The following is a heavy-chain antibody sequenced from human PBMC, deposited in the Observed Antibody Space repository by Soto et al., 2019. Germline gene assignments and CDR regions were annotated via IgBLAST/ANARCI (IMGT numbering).Heavy chain of an antibody. Sequence: SENLSLTCTVSGGSISRYYWSWIRQPPGKGLEWIGYIYYSGSTNYNPSLKSRVTISVDTSKNQFSLKLSSVTAADTAVYYCARAYCGGHCYAFAIWGQGTMVTVSS. CDR1: GGSISRYY. D-gene: IGHD2-21*02. J-gene: IGHJ3*02. CDR3: ARAYCGGHCYAFAI. V-gene: IGHV4-59*01. CDR2: IYYSGST.